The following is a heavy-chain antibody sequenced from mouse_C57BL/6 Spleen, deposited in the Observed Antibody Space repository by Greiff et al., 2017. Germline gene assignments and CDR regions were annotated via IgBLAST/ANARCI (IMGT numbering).Heavy chain of an antibody. Sequence: VQLQQSGAELVRPGASVTLSCKASGYTFTDYEMHWVKQTPVHGLEWIGAIDPETGGTAYNQKFKGKAILTADKSSSTAYMELRSLTSEDSAVYYCTRWGIFTTVVYFDYWGQGTTLTVSS. CDR1: GYTFTDYE. CDR2: IDPETGGT. D-gene: IGHD1-1*01. V-gene: IGHV1-15*01. CDR3: TRWGIFTTVVYFDY. J-gene: IGHJ2*01.